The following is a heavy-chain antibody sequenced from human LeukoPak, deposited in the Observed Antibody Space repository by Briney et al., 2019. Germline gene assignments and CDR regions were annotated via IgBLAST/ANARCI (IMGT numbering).Heavy chain of an antibody. CDR1: GGTFSKYT. J-gene: IGHJ6*02. Sequence: ASVKVSCKASGGTFSKYTISWVRQAPGQGLEWMGWISAYNGNTNYAQKLQGRVTMTTDTSTSTAYMELRSLRSDDTAVYYCARDPHGLYYYYGMDVWGQGTTVTVSS. CDR3: ARDPHGLYYYYGMDV. D-gene: IGHD4-17*01. V-gene: IGHV1-18*01. CDR2: ISAYNGNT.